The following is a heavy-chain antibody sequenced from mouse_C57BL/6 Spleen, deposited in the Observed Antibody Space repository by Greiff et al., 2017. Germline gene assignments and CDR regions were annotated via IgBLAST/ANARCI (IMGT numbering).Heavy chain of an antibody. D-gene: IGHD1-1*01. J-gene: IGHJ4*01. CDR2: ISSGSSTI. CDR3: ARGTTVVDYAMDY. Sequence: EVHLVESGGGLVKPGGSLKLSCAASGFTFSDYGMHWVRQAPEKGLEWVAYISSGSSTIYYADTVKGRFTISRDNAKNTLFLQMTSLRSEDTAMYYCARGTTVVDYAMDYWGQGPSVTVSS. CDR1: GFTFSDYG. V-gene: IGHV5-17*01.